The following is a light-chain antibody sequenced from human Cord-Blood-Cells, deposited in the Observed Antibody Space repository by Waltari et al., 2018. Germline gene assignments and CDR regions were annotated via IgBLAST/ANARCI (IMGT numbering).Light chain of an antibody. CDR2: DAS. Sequence: EIVLTQSPAPLSLSPGERATLSCKCSQSVRDSLAWYQQKPGQAPRLLIYDASNRATGIPARFSGSGSGTDFTLTISSLELEDFAVYYCQQRSNWPPVFTFGPGTKVDIK. CDR1: QSVRDS. V-gene: IGKV3-11*01. J-gene: IGKJ3*01. CDR3: QQRSNWPPVFT.